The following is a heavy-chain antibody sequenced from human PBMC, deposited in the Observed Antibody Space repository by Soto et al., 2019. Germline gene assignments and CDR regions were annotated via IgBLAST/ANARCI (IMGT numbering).Heavy chain of an antibody. D-gene: IGHD2-15*01. CDR1: GGTFTTYT. V-gene: IGHV1-69*13. J-gene: IGHJ4*02. CDR3: ARSLGRHPSETPRGHSFGAGRLSPFDH. CDR2: LIPLFAIA. Sequence: SVKVSCKASGGTFTTYTVYWVRQDPGQGLEWVRGLIPLFAIANYAERGRGREMHTADEATSTASMGLSSLTSAVTAVYFCARSLGRHPSETPRGHSFGAGRLSPFDHWGQGTLVTVS.